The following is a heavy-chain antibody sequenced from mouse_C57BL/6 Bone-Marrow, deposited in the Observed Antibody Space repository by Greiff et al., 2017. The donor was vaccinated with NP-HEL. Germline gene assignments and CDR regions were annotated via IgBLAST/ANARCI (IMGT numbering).Heavy chain of an antibody. CDR1: GYTFTDYE. D-gene: IGHD2-4*01. J-gene: IGHJ3*01. V-gene: IGHV1-15*01. CDR2: IDPETGGT. CDR3: TRGGLRLGAWFAY. Sequence: VQLQQSGAELVRPGASVTLSCKASGYTFTDYEMHWVKQTPVHGLEWIGAIDPETGGTAYNQKFKGKAILTADKSSSTAYMELRSLTSEDSAVYYGTRGGLRLGAWFAYWGQGTLVTVSA.